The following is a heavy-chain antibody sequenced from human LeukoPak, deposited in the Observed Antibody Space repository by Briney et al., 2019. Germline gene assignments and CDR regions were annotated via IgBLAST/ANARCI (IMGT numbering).Heavy chain of an antibody. CDR2: ISYDGSNK. J-gene: IGHJ4*02. D-gene: IGHD3-22*01. CDR3: ARSPVIVVVTYFDY. CDR1: GFTFSSYA. V-gene: IGHV3-30-3*01. Sequence: GGSLRLSCPASGFTFSSYAMHWVRQAPGKGLEWVAVISYDGSNKYYADSVKGRFTISRDNSKNTLYLQMNSLRAEDTAVYYCARSPVIVVVTYFDYWGQGTLVTVSS.